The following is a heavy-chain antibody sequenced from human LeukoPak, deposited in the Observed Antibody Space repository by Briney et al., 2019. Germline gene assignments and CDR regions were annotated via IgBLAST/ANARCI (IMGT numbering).Heavy chain of an antibody. CDR1: GGSISSSNW. V-gene: IGHV4-4*02. CDR3: ARDKPDCSGGSCYTFNWFDP. D-gene: IGHD2-15*01. CDR2: IYHSGST. J-gene: IGHJ5*02. Sequence: SGTLSLTCAVSGGSISSSNWWSWVRQPPGKGLEWIGEIYHSGSTYYNPSLKSRVTISVDTSKNQFSLKLSSVTAADTAVYYCARDKPDCSGGSCYTFNWFDPWGQGTLVTVSS.